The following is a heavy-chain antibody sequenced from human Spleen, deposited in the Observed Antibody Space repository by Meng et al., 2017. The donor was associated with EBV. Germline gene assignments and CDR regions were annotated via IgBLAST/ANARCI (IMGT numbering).Heavy chain of an antibody. V-gene: IGHV4-4*02. D-gene: IGHD3-16*01. CDR2: IYHSGST. CDR3: AQRERWGLDP. J-gene: IGHJ5*02. CDR1: GGSISSSNW. Sequence: VQLQESGTGRVKPSGTLSLSCAGSGGSISSSNWWSWVRQTPGKGLEWIGEIYHSGSTSYNPALESRVTISVDKSKNQIFLKLRSVTAADTAVYYCAQRERWGLDPWGQGTLVTVSS.